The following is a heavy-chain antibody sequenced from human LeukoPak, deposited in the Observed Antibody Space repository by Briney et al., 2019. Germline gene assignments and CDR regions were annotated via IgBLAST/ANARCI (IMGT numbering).Heavy chain of an antibody. CDR3: ARGGRSGYDLDY. CDR1: GYTFTSYD. J-gene: IGHJ4*02. D-gene: IGHD5-12*01. V-gene: IGHV1-8*01. Sequence: ASVKVSCKSSGYTFTSYDINWVRQPTAQGLEWMGLMNPNSGNKGYAQKFQGRVTMTRNTSTSTAYLELSSLRSEDTGVYYCARGGRSGYDLDYWGQGSLVTVSS. CDR2: MNPNSGNK.